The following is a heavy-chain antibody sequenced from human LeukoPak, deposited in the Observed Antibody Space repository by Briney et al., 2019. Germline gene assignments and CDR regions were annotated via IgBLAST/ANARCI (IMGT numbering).Heavy chain of an antibody. J-gene: IGHJ5*02. V-gene: IGHV5-51*01. CDR2: IYPGDPDT. D-gene: IGHD6-19*01. Sequence: KDGESLKISCKGSGYSFTSYWIGWVRQMPGKGLEWMGIIYPGDPDTRYSPSFQGQVTISADKSISTAYLQWSSLKASDTAMYYCARQGGRIAVTMALDPWGQGTLVTVSS. CDR3: ARQGGRIAVTMALDP. CDR1: GYSFTSYW.